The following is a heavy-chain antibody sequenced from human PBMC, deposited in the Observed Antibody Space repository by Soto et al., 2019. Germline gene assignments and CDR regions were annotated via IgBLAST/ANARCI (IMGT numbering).Heavy chain of an antibody. CDR2: VFYTGFT. D-gene: IGHD1-20*01. V-gene: IGHV4-39*01. J-gene: IGHJ4*02. CDR3: ATSQKGYNWNYFDN. Sequence: SETLSLTCAVSGASISGSYYYWAWLRQSPGKGPEWSGIVFYTGFTSYNPSLESRVSVSVDTSKSQFSLKLSAVTAADTAVYYCATSQKGYNWNYFDNWGQGALVTVSS. CDR1: GASISGSYYY.